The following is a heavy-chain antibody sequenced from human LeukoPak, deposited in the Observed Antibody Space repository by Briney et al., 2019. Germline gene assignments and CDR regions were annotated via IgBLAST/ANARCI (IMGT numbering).Heavy chain of an antibody. D-gene: IGHD2-2*01. CDR1: GFTFSSYA. CDR3: AKGKYCSSTGCYPLYYFDY. V-gene: IGHV3-23*01. J-gene: IGHJ4*02. Sequence: PGGSLRLSCAASGFTFSSYAMSWVRQAPGKGLEWVSAISGSGGSTYYADSVKGRFTISRDNSKNTLYLQMNSLRAEDTAVYYCAKGKYCSSTGCYPLYYFDYWGQGTLDTVSS. CDR2: ISGSGGST.